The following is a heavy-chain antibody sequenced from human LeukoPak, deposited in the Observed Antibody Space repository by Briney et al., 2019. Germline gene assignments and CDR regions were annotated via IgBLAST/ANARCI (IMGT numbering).Heavy chain of an antibody. CDR3: ATVTAGEVVVAAPLLRALNWFDP. Sequence: ASVKVSYKVSGYTLTELSMHWVRQAPGKGLEWMGGFDPEDGETIYAQKFQGRVTMTEDTSTDTAYMELSSLRSEDTAVYYCATVTAGEVVVAAPLLRALNWFDPWGQGTLVTVSS. CDR2: FDPEDGET. CDR1: GYTLTELS. V-gene: IGHV1-24*01. D-gene: IGHD2-15*01. J-gene: IGHJ5*02.